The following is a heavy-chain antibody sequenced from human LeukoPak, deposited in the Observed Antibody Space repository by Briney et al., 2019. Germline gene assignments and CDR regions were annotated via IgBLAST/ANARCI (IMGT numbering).Heavy chain of an antibody. J-gene: IGHJ4*02. V-gene: IGHV1-2*02. CDR2: INPDSGFT. Sequence: GASVKVSCKASGYKFTDDYMHWVRQAPGRGLEFMGWINPDSGFTNYAQKFKGRVTMTRDTSISTAYLEVRSLTSDDTAVYYCAPTAEAYTSWWKGWGQGTLVTVSS. D-gene: IGHD3-16*01. CDR3: APTAEAYTSWWKG. CDR1: GYKFTDDY.